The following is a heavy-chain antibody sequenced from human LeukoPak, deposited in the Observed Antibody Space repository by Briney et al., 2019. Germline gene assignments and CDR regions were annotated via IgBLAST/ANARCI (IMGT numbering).Heavy chain of an antibody. Sequence: SETLSLTCTVSGGSISSGSYYWSWLRQPAGKGLEWIGRIYTSGSTNYNPSLKSRVTISVDTSKNQFSLKLSSVTAADTAVYYCAREAIRPGIAAAAFDYWGQGTLVTVSS. CDR1: GGSISSGSYY. CDR3: AREAIRPGIAAAAFDY. J-gene: IGHJ4*02. D-gene: IGHD6-13*01. V-gene: IGHV4-61*02. CDR2: IYTSGST.